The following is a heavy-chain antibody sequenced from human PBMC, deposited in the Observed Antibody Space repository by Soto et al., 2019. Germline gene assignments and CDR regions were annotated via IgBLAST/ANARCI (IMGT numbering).Heavy chain of an antibody. CDR3: AKDFNYDFWSGYYFDY. CDR1: GFTFSSYA. Sequence: EVQLLESGGGLVQPGGSLRLSCAASGFTFSSYAMSWVRQAPGKGLEWVSAISGSGGSTYYADSVKGRFTISRDNSKNALYLQMNSLRAEDTAVYYCAKDFNYDFWSGYYFDYWGQGTLVTVSS. CDR2: ISGSGGST. D-gene: IGHD3-3*01. J-gene: IGHJ4*02. V-gene: IGHV3-23*01.